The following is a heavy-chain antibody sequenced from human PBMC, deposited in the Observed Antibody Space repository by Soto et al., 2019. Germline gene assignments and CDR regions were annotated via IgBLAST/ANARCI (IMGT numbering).Heavy chain of an antibody. Sequence: ASVKVSCKASGYTFTSYGVSWVRQAPGQGLEWMGWISAYNGNTNYAQKLQGRVTMTTDTSTSTAYMELRSLRSDDTAVYYCARGVGLMITIFQKADAFDIWGQGTMVTVSS. V-gene: IGHV1-18*01. CDR2: ISAYNGNT. CDR1: GYTFTSYG. J-gene: IGHJ3*02. CDR3: ARGVGLMITIFQKADAFDI. D-gene: IGHD3-3*01.